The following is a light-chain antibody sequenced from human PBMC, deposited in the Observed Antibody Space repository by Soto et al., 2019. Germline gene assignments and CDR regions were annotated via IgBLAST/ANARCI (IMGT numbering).Light chain of an antibody. CDR1: SSDVGYYNR. Sequence: QSALTQPPSVSGSPGQSVTISCTGTSSDVGYYNRVSWYQQPPGTAPKLIIYEVNNRPSGVPDRFSGSKSGNTASLTISGLQAEDEAYYYCNSYTTITTYVFGTGTKLTVL. V-gene: IGLV2-18*02. CDR3: NSYTTITTYV. CDR2: EVN. J-gene: IGLJ1*01.